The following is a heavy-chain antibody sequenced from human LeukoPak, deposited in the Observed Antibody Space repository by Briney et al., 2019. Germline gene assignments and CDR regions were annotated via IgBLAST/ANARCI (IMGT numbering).Heavy chain of an antibody. CDR2: ISYDGSNK. V-gene: IGHV3-30-3*01. Sequence: GGSLRLSCAASGFTFSSYAMHWVRQAPGKGLEWVAVISYDGSNKYYADSVKGRFTISRDNSKNTLYLQMNSLRAEDTAVYYCARVGTMVRGVIPYFDYRGQGTLVTVSS. D-gene: IGHD3-10*01. CDR3: ARVGTMVRGVIPYFDY. J-gene: IGHJ4*02. CDR1: GFTFSSYA.